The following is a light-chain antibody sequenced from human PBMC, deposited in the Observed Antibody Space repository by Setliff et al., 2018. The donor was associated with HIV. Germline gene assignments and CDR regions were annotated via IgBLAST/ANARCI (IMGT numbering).Light chain of an antibody. V-gene: IGKV1-39*01. J-gene: IGKJ1*01. Sequence: DIQMTQSPSSLSASVGDRVTITCRASQSISTYLNWYQQKPGKVPKLLISAASSLQTGVPSRFSGSGSGTAFTLTISCLQPDDFAIYYCQQSYSTPWTFGQGTKVDIK. CDR2: AAS. CDR1: QSISTY. CDR3: QQSYSTPWT.